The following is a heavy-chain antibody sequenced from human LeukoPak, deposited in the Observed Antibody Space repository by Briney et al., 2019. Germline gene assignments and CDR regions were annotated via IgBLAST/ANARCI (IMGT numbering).Heavy chain of an antibody. CDR1: GFTFSSYG. V-gene: IGHV3-33*01. Sequence: GGSLRLSCAASGFTFSSYGMHWVRQAPGKGLEWVAVIWYDGSNKYYADSVKGRFTISRDNSKNTLYLQMNGLRAEDTAVYYCARDGRSGGSDYFDYWGQGTLVTVSS. CDR3: ARDGRSGGSDYFDY. J-gene: IGHJ4*02. CDR2: IWYDGSNK. D-gene: IGHD2-15*01.